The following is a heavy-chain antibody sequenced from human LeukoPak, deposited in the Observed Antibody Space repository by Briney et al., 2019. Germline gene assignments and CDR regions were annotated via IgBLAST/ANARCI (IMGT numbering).Heavy chain of an antibody. CDR2: IKQDGSEK. CDR1: RFTFSSYW. CDR3: ARLRDYGDYYFDC. J-gene: IGHJ4*02. D-gene: IGHD4-17*01. Sequence: GSLRLSCAASRFTFSSYWMSWVRQAPGKGLEWVANIKQDGSEKYYVDSVKGRFTISRDNAKNSLYLQMNSLRAEDTAVYYCARLRDYGDYYFDCWGQGTLVTVSS. V-gene: IGHV3-7*01.